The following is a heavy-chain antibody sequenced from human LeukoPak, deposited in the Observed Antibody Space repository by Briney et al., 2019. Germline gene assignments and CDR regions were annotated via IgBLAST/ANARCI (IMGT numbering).Heavy chain of an antibody. V-gene: IGHV3-74*01. CDR3: ASHFYDNDVYYFTH. CDR1: GFTFSSYW. D-gene: IGHD3-22*01. Sequence: GGSLRLSCAASGFTFSSYWMHWVRQVPGKGLVWISRISFDGKTTDYADSVKGRFTISRDNAKNTLFLQMNSLRGEDTAVYFCASHFYDNDVYYFTHWGQRTLVTVSS. CDR2: ISFDGKTT. J-gene: IGHJ4*02.